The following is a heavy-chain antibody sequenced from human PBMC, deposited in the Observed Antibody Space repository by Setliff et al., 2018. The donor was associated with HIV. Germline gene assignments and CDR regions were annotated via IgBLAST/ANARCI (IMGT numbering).Heavy chain of an antibody. J-gene: IGHJ4*02. CDR3: ARDTVKATFSDY. CDR2: INPNSGGT. CDR1: GYSFTGYH. Sequence: AAVKVSCKAAGYSFTGYHMHWVRQAPGQGLEWMGWINPNSGGTNYAQKFQGRVTMTTDTSISTVYMELSSLTSADTAVYDCARDTVKATFSDYWGQGTLVTVSS. D-gene: IGHD4-17*01. V-gene: IGHV1-2*02.